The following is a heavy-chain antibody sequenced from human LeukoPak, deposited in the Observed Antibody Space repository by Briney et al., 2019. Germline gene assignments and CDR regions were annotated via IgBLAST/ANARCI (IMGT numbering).Heavy chain of an antibody. Sequence: PGGSLRLSCAASGFIFSTYSMNWVRQAPGKGLEWVSSISSGSSYIYYADSVKGRFTISRDNAKNSLYLQMNSLRAEDTAVYYCARDRAIFGVVINPNDAFDIWGQGTMVTVSS. V-gene: IGHV3-21*01. CDR2: ISSGSSYI. D-gene: IGHD3-3*01. CDR1: GFIFSTYS. J-gene: IGHJ3*02. CDR3: ARDRAIFGVVINPNDAFDI.